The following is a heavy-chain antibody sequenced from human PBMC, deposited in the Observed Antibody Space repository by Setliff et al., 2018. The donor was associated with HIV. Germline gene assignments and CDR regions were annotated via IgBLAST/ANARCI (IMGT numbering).Heavy chain of an antibody. V-gene: IGHV4-34*01. CDR3: ARLLQGGNYAFDI. Sequence: SETLSLTCNVYGGPFNVHKWNWVRQTPGKGLEWIGDISHTGTATYNPSLGSRVTISVDAAKKRFSLNIRSLTAADTAMYYCARLLQGGNYAFDIWGQGTMVTVSS. D-gene: IGHD2-21*02. CDR2: ISHTGTA. J-gene: IGHJ3*02. CDR1: GGPFNVHK.